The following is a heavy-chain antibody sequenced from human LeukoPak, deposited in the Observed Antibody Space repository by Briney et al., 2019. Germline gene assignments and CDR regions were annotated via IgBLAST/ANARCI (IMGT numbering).Heavy chain of an antibody. V-gene: IGHV3-74*01. Sequence: GGSLRLSCAASGFTYSSYWMHWVRQAPGKGLVWVSRIYSDGSGTTYAESVKGRFTISRDNAKNTLFLQMNSLTAEDTAVYYCATDRGHAFDIWGQGTMVTVS. CDR2: IYSDGSGT. CDR3: ATDRGHAFDI. CDR1: GFTYSSYW. D-gene: IGHD3-10*01. J-gene: IGHJ3*02.